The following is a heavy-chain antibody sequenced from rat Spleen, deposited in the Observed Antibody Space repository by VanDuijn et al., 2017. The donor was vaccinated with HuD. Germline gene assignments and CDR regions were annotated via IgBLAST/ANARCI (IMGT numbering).Heavy chain of an antibody. CDR1: GFSLTDYT. Sequence: VQLKESGPGLVQPSQTLSLTCTVSGFSLTDYTIHWVRQPPGKGLEWMGVMWRGGSTEYNSALKSRLSISRDTSKSQVFLKMSSLKTEDTATYYCARGTTTFAYWGQGTLVTVSS. V-gene: IGHV2S63*01. J-gene: IGHJ3*01. CDR3: ARGTTTFAY. CDR2: MWRGGST. D-gene: IGHD1-5*01.